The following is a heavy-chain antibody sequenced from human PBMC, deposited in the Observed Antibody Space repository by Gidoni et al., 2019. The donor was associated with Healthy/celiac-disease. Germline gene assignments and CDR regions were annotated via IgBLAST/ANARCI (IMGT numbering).Heavy chain of an antibody. Sequence: QVQLVPSGAEVKKPGSSVKVSCKAPGGTFRSYTISWVRQAPGQGLEWMGRIIPILGIANYAQKFQGRVTITADKSTSTAYMELSSLRSEDTAVYYCARAQSYYDSSGGDYWGQGTLVTVSS. CDR2: IIPILGIA. CDR3: ARAQSYYDSSGGDY. V-gene: IGHV1-69*02. D-gene: IGHD3-22*01. CDR1: GGTFRSYT. J-gene: IGHJ4*02.